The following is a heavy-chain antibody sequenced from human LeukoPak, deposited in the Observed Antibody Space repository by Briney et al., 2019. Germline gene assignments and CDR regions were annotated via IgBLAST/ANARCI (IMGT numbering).Heavy chain of an antibody. CDR1: GGSISSSSYY. D-gene: IGHD6-19*01. CDR3: ARRGRDSSGWIDY. V-gene: IGHV4-39*01. Sequence: PSETLSLTCTVSGGSISSSSYYWGWIRQPPGKGLERIGSIYYSGSTYYNPSLKSRVTISVDTSKNQFSLKLSSVTAADTAVYYCARRGRDSSGWIDYWGQGTLVTVPS. CDR2: IYYSGST. J-gene: IGHJ4*02.